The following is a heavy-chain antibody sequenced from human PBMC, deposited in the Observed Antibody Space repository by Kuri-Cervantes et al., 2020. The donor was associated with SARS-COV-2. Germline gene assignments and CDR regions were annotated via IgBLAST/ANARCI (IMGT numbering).Heavy chain of an antibody. J-gene: IGHJ5*02. CDR2: IYSSGST. D-gene: IGHD1-1*01. CDR3: TEVAKSGWNANNWFDP. CDR1: GFSFSSYG. Sequence: GGSLRLSCAASGFSFSSYGMSWVRQAPGKGLEWVSVIYSSGSTYYAESVKVRFTISRDNSKKTLYLQMNSLKAEDKSVYYCTEVAKSGWNANNWFDPWGQGTLVTVSS. V-gene: IGHV3-66*01.